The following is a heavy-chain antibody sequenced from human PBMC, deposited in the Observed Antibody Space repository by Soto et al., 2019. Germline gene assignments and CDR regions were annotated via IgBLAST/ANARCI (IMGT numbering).Heavy chain of an antibody. CDR1: GDSMTSSSYY. V-gene: IGHV4-39*01. CDR3: ARAHDFWGGRQQPIDS. D-gene: IGHD3-3*01. CDR2: IYYSERTSYNSGST. Sequence: SETLSLTCTVSGDSMTSSSYYWGWIRQPPGKGLEWIGIIYYSERTSYNSGSTYYSPSLKSRVTISVDTSKSQFSLKLSSVTAADTAVYYCARAHDFWGGRQQPIDSWGQGTLVTVSS. J-gene: IGHJ4*02.